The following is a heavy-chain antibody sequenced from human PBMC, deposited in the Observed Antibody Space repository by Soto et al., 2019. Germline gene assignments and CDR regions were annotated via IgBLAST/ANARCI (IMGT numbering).Heavy chain of an antibody. Sequence: GGSLRLSCAASGFTFSSYWMHWVRQAPGKGLVWVSRINSDGSSTSYADSVKGRFTISRGNAKNTLYLQMNSLRAEDTAVYYCARDVSSGWYTVDYWGQGTLVTVSS. J-gene: IGHJ4*02. CDR1: GFTFSSYW. V-gene: IGHV3-74*01. CDR3: ARDVSSGWYTVDY. D-gene: IGHD6-19*01. CDR2: INSDGSST.